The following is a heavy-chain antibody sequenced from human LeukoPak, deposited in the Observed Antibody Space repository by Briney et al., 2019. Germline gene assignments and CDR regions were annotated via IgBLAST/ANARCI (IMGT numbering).Heavy chain of an antibody. Sequence: GGSLRLSCAASGFTFSSYSMNWVRQAPGKGLEWVSYISSSSSTIYYADSVKGRFTISRDNAKNSLYLQMNSLRDEDTAVYYCAKVRDYGYFYFDYWGQGTLVTVSS. CDR1: GFTFSSYS. CDR3: AKVRDYGYFYFDY. CDR2: ISSSSSTI. V-gene: IGHV3-48*02. J-gene: IGHJ4*02. D-gene: IGHD5-18*01.